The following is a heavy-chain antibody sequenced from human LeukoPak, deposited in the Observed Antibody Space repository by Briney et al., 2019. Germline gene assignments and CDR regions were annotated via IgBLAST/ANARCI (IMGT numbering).Heavy chain of an antibody. D-gene: IGHD3-10*01. Sequence: GSLRLSCAASGFTFSSYWMHWVRQAPGKGLEWIGEINHSGSTNYNPSLKSRVTISVDTSKNQFSLKLSSVTAADTAVYYCARVGMVRGVILYWGQGTLVTVSS. CDR3: ARVGMVRGVILY. CDR1: GFTFSSYW. CDR2: INHSGST. V-gene: IGHV4-34*01. J-gene: IGHJ4*02.